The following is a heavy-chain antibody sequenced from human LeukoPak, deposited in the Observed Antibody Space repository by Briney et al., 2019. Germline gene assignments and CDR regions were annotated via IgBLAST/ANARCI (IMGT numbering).Heavy chain of an antibody. V-gene: IGHV3-48*01. Sequence: GGSLRLSCAASGFTFTNAWMTWVRQAPGKGLEWVSYISSSSSTIYYADSVKGRFTISRDNAKNSLYLQMNSLRAEDTAVYYCARTYYYGSGSYYPGMDVWGQGTTVTVSS. CDR2: ISSSSSTI. CDR1: GFTFTNAW. D-gene: IGHD3-10*01. J-gene: IGHJ6*02. CDR3: ARTYYYGSGSYYPGMDV.